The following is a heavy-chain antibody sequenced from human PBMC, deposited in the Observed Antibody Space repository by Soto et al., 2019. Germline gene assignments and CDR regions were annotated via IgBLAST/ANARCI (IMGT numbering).Heavy chain of an antibody. V-gene: IGHV1-18*04. CDR3: ARDGERDTGLNFYYYLHGMDA. D-gene: IGHD1-1*01. Sequence: QVPLVQSGGEVRKPGASVKVSCKASGYTFTTYGISWVRQAPGQGLEWMGWISPYNGTTKYAEKFQGEMTMTTDTATSIAYMDFRSLRSDDTAVYYCARDGERDTGLNFYYYLHGMDAWGQGTRVTVSS. CDR1: GYTFTTYG. J-gene: IGHJ6*02. CDR2: ISPYNGTT.